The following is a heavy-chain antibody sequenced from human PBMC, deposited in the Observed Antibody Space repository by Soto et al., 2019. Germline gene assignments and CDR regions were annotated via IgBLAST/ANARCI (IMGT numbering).Heavy chain of an antibody. CDR2: INRSGST. D-gene: IGHD1-26*01. CDR1: GGSISSSSYY. CDR3: ARHGGSLGPDFDY. V-gene: IGHV4-39*01. Sequence: PSETLSLTCTVSGGSISSSSYYWGWIRQPPWKGLEWIGEINRSGSTNYNPSLKSRVTISVDTSKNQFSLKLSSVTAADTAVYYCARHGGSLGPDFDYWGQGTLVNVSS. J-gene: IGHJ4*02.